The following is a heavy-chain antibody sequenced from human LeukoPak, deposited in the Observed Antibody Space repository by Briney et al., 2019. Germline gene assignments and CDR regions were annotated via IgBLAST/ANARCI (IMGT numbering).Heavy chain of an antibody. CDR3: AREEALGSGSFDY. Sequence: PSENLSLTCTVSGGSISTYYWSWIRQPPGKGLEWIGYIYYSGSTNYNPSLKSRVTISVDTSKNQFSLKLGSVTAADTAVYYCAREEALGSGSFDYWGQGTLVTVSS. CDR2: IYYSGST. D-gene: IGHD1-26*01. V-gene: IGHV4-59*01. CDR1: GGSISTYY. J-gene: IGHJ4*02.